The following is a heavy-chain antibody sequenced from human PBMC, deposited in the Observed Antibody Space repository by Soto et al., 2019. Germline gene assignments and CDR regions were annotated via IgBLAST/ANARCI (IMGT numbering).Heavy chain of an antibody. CDR3: AKDTVHYGDLLSIDY. D-gene: IGHD4-17*01. J-gene: IGHJ4*02. CDR2: ISWNSGSI. V-gene: IGHV3-9*01. Sequence: GGSLRLSCAASGFTFDDYAMHWVRQAPGKGLEWVSGISWNSGSIGYADSVKGRFTISRDNAKNSLYLQMNSLRAEDTALYYCAKDTVHYGDLLSIDYWGQGTLVTVSS. CDR1: GFTFDDYA.